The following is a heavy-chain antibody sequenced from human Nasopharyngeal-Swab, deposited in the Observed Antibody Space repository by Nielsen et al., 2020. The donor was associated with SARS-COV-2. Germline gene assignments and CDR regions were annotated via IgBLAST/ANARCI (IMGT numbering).Heavy chain of an antibody. CDR2: IYYSGST. CDR1: GGSVSSGSYY. D-gene: IGHD6-13*01. Sequence: SETLSLTCTVSGGSVSSGSYYWSWIRQPPGKGLEWIGYIYYSGSTNYNPSLKSRVTISVDTSKNQFSLKLSSVTAADTAVYYCARDLPDIAAAGNLYYYYYYMDVWGKGTTVTVSS. CDR3: ARDLPDIAAAGNLYYYYYYMDV. V-gene: IGHV4-61*01. J-gene: IGHJ6*03.